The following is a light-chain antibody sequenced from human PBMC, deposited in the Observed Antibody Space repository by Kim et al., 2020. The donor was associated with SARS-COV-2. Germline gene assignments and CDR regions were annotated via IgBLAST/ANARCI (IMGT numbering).Light chain of an antibody. V-gene: IGKV3-11*01. CDR3: QQRSVWPPSLT. CDR1: RSVGNF. J-gene: IGKJ3*01. CDR2: DAL. Sequence: PGDRAPLSCRAGRSVGNFLAWYQQRPGRAPSLLIYDALNRATGISARFSGNGSGTDFTLTITSLEPEDFAVYYCQQRSVWPPSLTFGPGTKVDIK.